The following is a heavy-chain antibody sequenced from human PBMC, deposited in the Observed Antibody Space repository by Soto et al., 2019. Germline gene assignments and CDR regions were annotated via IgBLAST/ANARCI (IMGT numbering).Heavy chain of an antibody. J-gene: IGHJ6*03. CDR1: GFTLSSYW. D-gene: IGHD3-10*02. CDR2: IKQDGSEK. Sequence: SCAASGFTLSSYWMSWVRQAPGKGLEWVANIKQDGSEKYYVDSVKGRFTISRDNAKNSLYLQMNSLRAEDTAVYYCARDPMSVRWTQSYYMDVWGKGTTVTVSS. V-gene: IGHV3-7*01. CDR3: ARDPMSVRWTQSYYMDV.